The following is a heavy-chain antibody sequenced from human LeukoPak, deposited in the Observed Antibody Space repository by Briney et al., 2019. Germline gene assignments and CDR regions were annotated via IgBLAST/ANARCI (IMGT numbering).Heavy chain of an antibody. Sequence: ASVKLSCKASGYTFTSYGISWVRQAPGQGLEWMGRINAYNGNTNYAQKLQGRVTMATDTSTSTAYMELRSLRSDDTAVYYCARSSGWYFYFDYWGQGTLVTVSS. V-gene: IGHV1-18*01. J-gene: IGHJ4*02. CDR1: GYTFTSYG. CDR3: ARSSGWYFYFDY. CDR2: INAYNGNT. D-gene: IGHD6-19*01.